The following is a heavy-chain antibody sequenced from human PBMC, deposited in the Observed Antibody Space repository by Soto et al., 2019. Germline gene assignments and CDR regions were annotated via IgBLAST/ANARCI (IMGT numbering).Heavy chain of an antibody. CDR1: GYTFTNFG. CDR2: ISAYNGNT. J-gene: IGHJ6*02. CDR3: AREGVPPYYYYGRDV. V-gene: IGHV1-18*01. Sequence: ASVKVSCKASGYTFTNFGISWVRQAPGQGLEWMGWISAYNGNTNYAQKFQGRVTMTTDTSTSTAYMEVRSLRFDDTAAYYCAREGVPPYYYYGRDVGGQGTRVSVSS.